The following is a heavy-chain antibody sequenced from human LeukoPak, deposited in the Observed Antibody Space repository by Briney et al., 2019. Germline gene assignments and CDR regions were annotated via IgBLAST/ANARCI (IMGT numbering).Heavy chain of an antibody. Sequence: SETLSLTCTVSGGSVSSSSYYWTWIRQPPGKGLEWIGYIYYSGSTNYNPSLKSRVTISVDTSKNQFSLKLSSVTAADTAVYYCASSSWPHYFDYWGQGTLVTVSS. CDR1: GGSVSSSSYY. CDR2: IYYSGST. J-gene: IGHJ4*02. CDR3: ASSSWPHYFDY. D-gene: IGHD6-13*01. V-gene: IGHV4-61*01.